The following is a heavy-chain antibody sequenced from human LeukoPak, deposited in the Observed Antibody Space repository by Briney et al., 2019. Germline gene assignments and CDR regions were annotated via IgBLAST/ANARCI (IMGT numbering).Heavy chain of an antibody. D-gene: IGHD2-15*01. J-gene: IGHJ6*03. CDR3: ARDVLYYYYYMDV. Sequence: PGGSLRLSCAASGFTFSSYNMNWVRQAPGKGLEWVSSISSSSSYIYYADSVKGRFTISRDNAKNSLYLQMNSLRAEDTAVYYCARDVLYYYYYMDVWGKGTTVTVSS. CDR2: ISSSSSYI. CDR1: GFTFSSYN. V-gene: IGHV3-21*01.